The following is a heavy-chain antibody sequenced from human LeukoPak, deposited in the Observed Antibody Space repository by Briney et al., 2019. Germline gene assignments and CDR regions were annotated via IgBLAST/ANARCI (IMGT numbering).Heavy chain of an antibody. CDR1: GFTFSSYG. CDR2: IRYDGSNK. J-gene: IGHJ4*02. Sequence: PGGSLRLSCAACGFTFSSYGMHWVRQAPGKGLEWVAFIRYDGSNKYYADSVKGRFTISRDKSKNTLYLQMNSLRAEDTAVYYCAKGLGFFPRFYDFDYWGQGTLVTVSS. CDR3: AKGLGFFPRFYDFDY. V-gene: IGHV3-30*02. D-gene: IGHD3-3*01.